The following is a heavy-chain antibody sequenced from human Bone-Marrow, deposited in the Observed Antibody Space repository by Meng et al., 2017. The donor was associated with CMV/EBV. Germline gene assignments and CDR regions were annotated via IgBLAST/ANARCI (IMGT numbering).Heavy chain of an antibody. J-gene: IGHJ4*02. CDR3: ARDLRSIAARPRAFDY. Sequence: QVQLVQSGAEVRQPGASVNVSCKASGYTFTIYYMHWVRQAPGQGLEWMGWISAYNGNTNYAQKLQGRVTMTTDTSTSTAYMELRSLRSDDTAVYYCARDLRSIAARPRAFDYWGQGTLVTVSS. D-gene: IGHD6-6*01. CDR1: GYTFTIYY. CDR2: ISAYNGNT. V-gene: IGHV1-18*04.